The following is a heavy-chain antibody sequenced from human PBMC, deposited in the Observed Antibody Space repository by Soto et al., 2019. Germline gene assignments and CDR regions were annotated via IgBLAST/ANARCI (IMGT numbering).Heavy chain of an antibody. J-gene: IGHJ4*02. CDR1: GFTFSNYA. CDR2: ISHDGSNK. V-gene: IGHV3-30-3*01. Sequence: QVQLVESGGGVVQPGRSLRLSCAASGFTFSNYAIHWVRQAPGKGLEWVAIISHDGSNKYYVDSVKGRFTISRDNSKNTLYLQMNSLRTDDTAVYYCARDRTVLAVVTAGSVDYWGQGTLVTVSS. D-gene: IGHD2-21*02. CDR3: ARDRTVLAVVTAGSVDY.